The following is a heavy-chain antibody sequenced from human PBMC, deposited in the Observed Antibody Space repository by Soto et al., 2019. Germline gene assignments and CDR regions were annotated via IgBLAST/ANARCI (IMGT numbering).Heavy chain of an antibody. Sequence: QVQLVQSGAEVKKPGASVKVSCKASGYTFTIYGVSWVRQAPGQGLEWMGWISAYNGNTKYAQKLQGRVTMTTDTSPNTAYMDLRSLRSDDTAVYYCARDSPPVDYWGQGTLVTVSS. CDR2: ISAYNGNT. CDR1: GYTFTIYG. V-gene: IGHV1-18*01. J-gene: IGHJ4*02. CDR3: ARDSPPVDY.